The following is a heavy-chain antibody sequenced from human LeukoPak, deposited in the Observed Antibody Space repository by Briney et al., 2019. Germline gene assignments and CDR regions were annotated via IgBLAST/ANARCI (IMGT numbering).Heavy chain of an antibody. CDR3: ARDKAYGDSEDF. D-gene: IGHD4-17*01. Sequence: GGSLRLSCAASGFTFNTYWMSWVRQAPGKGLEWVANINQDGGEKYYVDSVKGRFTISRDNAKNSLCLQMNSLRAEDTAVYYCARDKAYGDSEDFWGQGSLVTVSS. CDR1: GFTFNTYW. J-gene: IGHJ4*02. CDR2: INQDGGEK. V-gene: IGHV3-7*05.